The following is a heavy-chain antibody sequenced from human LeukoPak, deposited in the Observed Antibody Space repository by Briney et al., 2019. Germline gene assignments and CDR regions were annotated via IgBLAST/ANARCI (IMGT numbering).Heavy chain of an antibody. Sequence: GGSLRLSCAASGFTFSSYGMHWVRQAPGKGLEWVAFIRYDGSNKYYADSVKGRFTISRDNAKNSLYLQMNSLRAEDTAVYYCARVVLLWFGEGDYFDYWGQGTLVTVSS. J-gene: IGHJ4*02. V-gene: IGHV3-30*02. D-gene: IGHD3-10*01. CDR1: GFTFSSYG. CDR2: IRYDGSNK. CDR3: ARVVLLWFGEGDYFDY.